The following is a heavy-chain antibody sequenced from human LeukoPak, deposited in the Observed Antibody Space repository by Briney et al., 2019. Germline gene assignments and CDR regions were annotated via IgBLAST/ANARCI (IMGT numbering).Heavy chain of an antibody. Sequence: PSETLSLTCTVSGDSISSGSSYWTWIRQSAGKGLEGIGRIDTSGSTNDNPSLKSLVTISLDTSKNQFSLMLTSVTAADTAVYYCARHASSSWYSAFDYWVQGTLVTVSS. CDR2: IDTSGST. CDR1: GDSISSGSSY. D-gene: IGHD6-13*01. J-gene: IGHJ4*02. V-gene: IGHV4-61*02. CDR3: ARHASSSWYSAFDY.